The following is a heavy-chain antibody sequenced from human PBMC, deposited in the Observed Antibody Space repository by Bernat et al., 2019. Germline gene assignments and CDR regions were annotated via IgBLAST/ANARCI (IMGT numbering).Heavy chain of an antibody. CDR1: GFTFSSYA. D-gene: IGHD2-2*01. V-gene: IGHV3-23*01. J-gene: IGHJ4*02. CDR2: ISGSGGST. CDR3: AKDPKSVVVPPSFDY. Sequence: EVQLLESGGGLVQPGGSLRLSCAASGFTFSSYAMSWVRQAPGKGLGWVSAISGSGGSTYYADSVKGRFTISRDNSKNTLYLQMNSLRAEDTAVYYCAKDPKSVVVPPSFDYWGQGTLVTVSS.